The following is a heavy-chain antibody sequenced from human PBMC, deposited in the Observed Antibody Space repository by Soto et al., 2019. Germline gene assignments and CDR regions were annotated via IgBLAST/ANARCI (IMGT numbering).Heavy chain of an antibody. Sequence: EVQLVESGGGLVKPGGSLRLSCAASGFTFSSYSMNWVRQAPGKGLEWVSSISSRSSYIYYADSVKGRFTISRDNAKNSLYLQMNSLRAEDTAVYYWARGGRDYYYMDVWGKGTTVTVSS. D-gene: IGHD3-16*01. V-gene: IGHV3-21*01. J-gene: IGHJ6*03. CDR1: GFTFSSYS. CDR2: ISSRSSYI. CDR3: ARGGRDYYYMDV.